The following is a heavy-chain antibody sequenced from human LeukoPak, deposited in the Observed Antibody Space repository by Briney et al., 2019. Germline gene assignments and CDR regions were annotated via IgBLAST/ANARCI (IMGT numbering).Heavy chain of an antibody. V-gene: IGHV1-58*02. Sequence: SVKVSCKASGFTFTSSAMQWVRQARGQRLEWIGWIVVGSGNTNYAQKFQERVTITRDMSTSTAYMELSSLRSEDTAVYYCARGDYGDYVGYYYYYMDVWGKGTTVTISS. CDR3: ARGDYGDYVGYYYYYMDV. J-gene: IGHJ6*03. CDR1: GFTFTSSA. CDR2: IVVGSGNT. D-gene: IGHD4-17*01.